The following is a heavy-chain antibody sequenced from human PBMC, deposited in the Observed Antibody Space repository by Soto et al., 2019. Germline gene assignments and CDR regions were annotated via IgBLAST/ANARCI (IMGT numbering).Heavy chain of an antibody. CDR3: ARCWGNVATTCNWFDP. Sequence: GGSLRLSCAASGFTFTDAWMNWVRQVPGKGLEWVGRIKSNTDGGTADYAAPAKGRFTISRDDSKNSFYLQWPSLKTSDTAIYFCARCWGNVATTCNWFDPWGQGTLVTVSS. J-gene: IGHJ5*02. CDR2: IKSNTDGGTA. CDR1: GFTFTDAW. D-gene: IGHD1-26*01. V-gene: IGHV3-15*07.